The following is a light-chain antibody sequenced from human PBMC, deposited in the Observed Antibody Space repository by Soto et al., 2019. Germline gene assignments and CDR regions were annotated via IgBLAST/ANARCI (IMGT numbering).Light chain of an antibody. Sequence: EIVMTQSPVSLSVSPGERAILSCRASQTINNNLAWYQQKPGQAPRLLIYGASTRATGIPDRISGSGSGTEFSLTISSLQSEDIAVYYCQQYNFWPPRTFGQGTKLEIQ. CDR2: GAS. V-gene: IGKV3-15*01. CDR1: QTINNN. J-gene: IGKJ2*01. CDR3: QQYNFWPPRT.